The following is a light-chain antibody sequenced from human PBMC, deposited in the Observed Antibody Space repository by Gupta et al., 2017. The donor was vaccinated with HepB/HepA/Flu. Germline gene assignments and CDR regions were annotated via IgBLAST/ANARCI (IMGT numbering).Light chain of an antibody. CDR3: QQYGNSPLCI. V-gene: IGKV3-20*01. CDR2: AAS. Sequence: EVVLTQSPGTLSLSPGETATLSCRASPGVDSDYLAWYQHRPGQAPQLLIYAASTRDSGIADRFSGSGCETEFTLTINRREPEDFAVYYCQQYGNSPLCIFGQGTRVEIK. J-gene: IGKJ2*04. CDR1: PGVDSDY.